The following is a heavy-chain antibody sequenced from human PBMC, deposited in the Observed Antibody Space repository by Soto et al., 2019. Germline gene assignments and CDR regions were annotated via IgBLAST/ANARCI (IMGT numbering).Heavy chain of an antibody. J-gene: IGHJ6*02. D-gene: IGHD5-12*01. V-gene: IGHV1-2*04. CDR2: INPNSGGT. CDR3: ARWWRDGYNLYYYGMDV. CDR1: GYTFTGYY. Sequence: ASVKVSCKASGYTFTGYYMHWVRQAPGQGLEWMGWINPNSGGTNYAQKFQGWVTMTRDTSISTAYMELSRLRSDDTAVYYCARWWRDGYNLYYYGMDVWGQGTTVTVSS.